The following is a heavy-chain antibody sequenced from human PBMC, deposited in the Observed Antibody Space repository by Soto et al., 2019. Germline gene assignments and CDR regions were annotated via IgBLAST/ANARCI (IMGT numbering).Heavy chain of an antibody. V-gene: IGHV5-51*03. CDR2: IYPGDSDT. CDR3: ARLKRDGYNYSPLYY. CDR1: GYSFTSYW. J-gene: IGHJ4*02. D-gene: IGHD5-12*01. Sequence: EVQLVQSGAEVKKPGESLKISCKGSGYSFTSYWIGWVRQMPGKGLEWMGIIYPGDSDTRYSPSFQGQVTISADKSIXTAYRQWSSLKASDTAMYYCARLKRDGYNYSPLYYWGQGTLVTVSS.